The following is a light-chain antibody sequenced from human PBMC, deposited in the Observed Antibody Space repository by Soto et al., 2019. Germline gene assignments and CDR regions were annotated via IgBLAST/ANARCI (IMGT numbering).Light chain of an antibody. J-gene: IGLJ1*01. CDR2: EVT. CDR3: SSSPGRFSFNYI. V-gene: IGLV2-14*01. Sequence: QSVLTQPASVSGSPGQSITISCTGTSSDVGGYNYVSWYQQHPGKAPKIIIYEVTNRPSGVSNRFSGSKSGNTASLTISGLQAEDDAYYYCSSSPGRFSFNYISGTGTTLTGL. CDR1: SSDVGGYNY.